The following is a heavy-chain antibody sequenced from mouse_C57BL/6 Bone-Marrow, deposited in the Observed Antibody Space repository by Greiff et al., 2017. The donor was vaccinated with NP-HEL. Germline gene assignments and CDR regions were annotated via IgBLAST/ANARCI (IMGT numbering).Heavy chain of an antibody. J-gene: IGHJ4*01. CDR3: AHYGYLYAMDY. Sequence: QVQLQQSGAELVRPGTSVKMSCKASGYTFTNYWIGWAKQRPGHGLEWIGDIYPGGGYTNYNEKFKGKATLTADKTSSTAYMQFSSLTSEDSAIYYCAHYGYLYAMDYWGQGTSVTVSS. D-gene: IGHD2-2*01. V-gene: IGHV1-63*01. CDR2: IYPGGGYT. CDR1: GYTFTNYW.